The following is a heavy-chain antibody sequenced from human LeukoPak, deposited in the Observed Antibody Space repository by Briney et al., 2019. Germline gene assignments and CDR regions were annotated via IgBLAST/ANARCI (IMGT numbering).Heavy chain of an antibody. Sequence: PGGSLRLSCAASGFTVSTNFMSWVRQAPGKGLEWVAVISYDGSNEYYADSVKGRFTISRDNSKNTLYLQMNSLSVEDTAVYYCARVGYYASGPFSYFDYWGQGTLVTVS. CDR1: GFTVSTNF. CDR2: ISYDGSNE. J-gene: IGHJ4*02. D-gene: IGHD3-10*01. V-gene: IGHV3-30-3*01. CDR3: ARVGYYASGPFSYFDY.